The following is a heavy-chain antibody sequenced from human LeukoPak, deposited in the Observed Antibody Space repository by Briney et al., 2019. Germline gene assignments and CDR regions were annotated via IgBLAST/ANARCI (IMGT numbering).Heavy chain of an antibody. CDR2: LNPNSGDT. V-gene: IGHV1-2*02. D-gene: IGHD5-24*01. CDR1: GCTFTAFY. CDR3: VRGLRKDGHNLFDY. J-gene: IGHJ4*02. Sequence: ASVKVSCKSSGCTFTAFYVHWVRQAPGQGLEWMGWLNPNSGDTNYAQKFQDRVTMTRDTSITTVYMELRRLTSDDTAVYYCVRGLRKDGHNLFDYWGQGTLVTVSS.